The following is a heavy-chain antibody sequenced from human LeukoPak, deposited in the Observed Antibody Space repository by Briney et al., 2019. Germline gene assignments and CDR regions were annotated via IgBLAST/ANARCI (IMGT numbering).Heavy chain of an antibody. CDR3: ARGDPGVIITPFDY. D-gene: IGHD3-10*01. CDR2: IYYSGST. CDR1: GGSISSGDYY. Sequence: SETLSLTCTVSGGSISSGDYYWSWIRQPPGKGLEWIGYIYYSGSTYYNPSLKSRVTISVDTSKNQLSLKLSSVTAADTAVYYCARGDPGVIITPFDYWGQGTLVTVSS. J-gene: IGHJ4*02. V-gene: IGHV4-30-4*01.